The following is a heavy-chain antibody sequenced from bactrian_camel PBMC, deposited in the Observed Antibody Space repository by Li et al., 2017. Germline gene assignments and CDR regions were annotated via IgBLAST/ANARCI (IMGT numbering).Heavy chain of an antibody. CDR2: IDSRGYT. CDR1: GYTYSRGS. CDR3: AATRIAGFPAVSRFPPETVCRTNFAA. V-gene: IGHV3S53*01. D-gene: IGHD1*01. Sequence: HVQLVESGGGSVQAGGSLRLSCAVSGYTYSRGSLGWFRQAPGESRERVADIDSRGYTTYADSVKGRFTIAKDNDKNTVYLEMNSLQPEDTAEYYCAATRIAGFPAVSRFPPETVCRTNFAAWGQGTQVTVS. J-gene: IGHJ6*01.